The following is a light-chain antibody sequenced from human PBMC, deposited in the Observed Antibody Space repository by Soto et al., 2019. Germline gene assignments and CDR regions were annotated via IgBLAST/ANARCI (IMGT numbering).Light chain of an antibody. J-gene: IGLJ1*01. CDR2: GNS. CDR1: SSNIGAGYD. CDR3: QSYDSSLSPYV. Sequence: QSVLTQPPSVSGAPGQRVTISCTGSSSNIGAGYDVHWYQQLPGTAPKLLIYGNSNRPSGVPDRFSGSKSGTSASPAITGLQAEDEADYYCQSYDSSLSPYVFGTGTKLTVL. V-gene: IGLV1-40*01.